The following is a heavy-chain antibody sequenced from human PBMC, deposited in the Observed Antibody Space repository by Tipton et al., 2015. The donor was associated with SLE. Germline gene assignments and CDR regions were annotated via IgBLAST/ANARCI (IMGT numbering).Heavy chain of an antibody. Sequence: SLRLSCATSGFIFDNYAMHWVRQTPEKGLEWVSGISWNSGARGYADSVKGRFTISRDNAKISLYLQMNSLRTEDTALYYCAKGGYYDTTVTGNTRYFGLWGRGTLVTVSS. J-gene: IGHJ2*01. CDR1: GFIFDNYA. CDR3: AKGGYYDTTVTGNTRYFGL. V-gene: IGHV3-9*01. D-gene: IGHD3-22*01. CDR2: ISWNSGAR.